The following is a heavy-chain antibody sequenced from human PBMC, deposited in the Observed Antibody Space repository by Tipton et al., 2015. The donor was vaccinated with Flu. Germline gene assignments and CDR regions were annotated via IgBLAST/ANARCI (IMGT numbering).Heavy chain of an antibody. Sequence: TLSLTCSVSGYSIRSSYYWGWVRRPPGKGLEWIGTIYHSGTTYYNPSLKSRLTISVDTSKNKFSLKLSSVTAADTAVYYCARHTGDSVRGVIGYWGQGTLVTVSS. CDR3: ARHTGDSVRGVIGY. J-gene: IGHJ4*02. CDR1: GYSIRSSYY. D-gene: IGHD3-10*02. CDR2: IYHSGTT. V-gene: IGHV4-38-2*01.